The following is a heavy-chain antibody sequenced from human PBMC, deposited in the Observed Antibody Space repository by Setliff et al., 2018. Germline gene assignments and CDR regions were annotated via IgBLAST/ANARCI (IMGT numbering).Heavy chain of an antibody. CDR2: IYYSGNT. V-gene: IGHV4-59*01. J-gene: IGHJ6*03. CDR3: AREGVDTRSSTDYRYYMDV. D-gene: IGHD5-18*01. CDR1: GGSIRNYY. Sequence: SETLSLTCTVSGGSIRNYYWSWIRQPPGKGLEWIGYIYYSGNTNYNPSLKSRVTIITDESTSTAYMELSSLRIEDTAAYYCAREGVDTRSSTDYRYYMDVWGKGTTVTVSS.